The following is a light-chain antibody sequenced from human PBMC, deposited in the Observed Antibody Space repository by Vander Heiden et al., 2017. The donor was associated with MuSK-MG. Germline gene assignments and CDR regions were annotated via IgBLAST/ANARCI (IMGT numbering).Light chain of an antibody. CDR2: NDN. CDR1: SSNIGAPND. V-gene: IGLV1-40*01. Sequence: QSVLTQPPSVSGAPGPRVTLSCTGRSSNIGAPNDVHWYQQLPGTAPKLLIHNDNNRPSGVPDRISASRSGTSAALAITGLQPEDEADYYCQSYDNSLSGSVFGGGTRLTVL. J-gene: IGLJ2*01. CDR3: QSYDNSLSGSV.